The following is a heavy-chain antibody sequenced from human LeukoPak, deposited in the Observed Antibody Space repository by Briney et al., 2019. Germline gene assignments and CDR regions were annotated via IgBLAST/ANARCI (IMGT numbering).Heavy chain of an antibody. CDR1: GGSISSHY. J-gene: IGHJ5*02. V-gene: IGHV4-59*11. CDR2: IYYSGST. D-gene: IGHD6-19*01. CDR3: ARGAVRFDL. Sequence: SETLSLTCTVSGGSISSHYWSWIRQPPGKGLEWIGYIYYSGSTNYNPSLKSRVTISVDTSKNQFSLKLSSVTAADTAVYYCARGAVRFDLWGQGTLVTVSS.